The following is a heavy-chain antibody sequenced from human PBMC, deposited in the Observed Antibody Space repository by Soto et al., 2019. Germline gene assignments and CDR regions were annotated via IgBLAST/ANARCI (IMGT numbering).Heavy chain of an antibody. CDR3: ARDSHVGSGWQLTADY. CDR2: IWYDGSNK. V-gene: IGHV3-33*01. CDR1: GFTFSIYC. J-gene: IGHJ4*02. D-gene: IGHD6-19*01. Sequence: LRLSCAASGFTFSIYCMHWVRQSPGNGLEWVAVIWYDGSNKYYAESVKGRFTISRDNSKNTLYLQMNSLRAEDTAVYYCARDSHVGSGWQLTADYWGQGTLVTVSS.